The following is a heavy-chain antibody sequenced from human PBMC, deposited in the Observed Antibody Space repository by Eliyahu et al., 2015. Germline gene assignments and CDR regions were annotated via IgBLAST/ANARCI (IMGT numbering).Heavy chain of an antibody. D-gene: IGHD3-22*01. CDR1: GGXIXXSSYY. CDR2: IYYSGST. Sequence: QLQLQESGPGLVKPSETLXLTCXVSGGXIXXSSYYWGXIRQPPGKGLEWIGNIYYSGSTYYNPSLKSRVTISVDTSKNQFSLKLSSVTAADTAVYYCAVPGGSGYSHFHHWGQGTLVTVSS. V-gene: IGHV4-39*01. J-gene: IGHJ1*01. CDR3: AVPGGSGYSHFHH.